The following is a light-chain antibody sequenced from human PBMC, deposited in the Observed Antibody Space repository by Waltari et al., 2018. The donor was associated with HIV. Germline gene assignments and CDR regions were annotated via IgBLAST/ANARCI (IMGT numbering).Light chain of an antibody. CDR2: QAS. CDR3: QQYETYYT. J-gene: IGKJ2*01. Sequence: DIRLTQTPSTLSAAVRDTVTITCRASQNIGTSLAWYQQRSGKAPTLLIYQASTLQNGVSSRFSGSGSGTEFTLTITSLQRDDFASYFCQQYETYYTFGQGSRLE. CDR1: QNIGTS. V-gene: IGKV1-5*03.